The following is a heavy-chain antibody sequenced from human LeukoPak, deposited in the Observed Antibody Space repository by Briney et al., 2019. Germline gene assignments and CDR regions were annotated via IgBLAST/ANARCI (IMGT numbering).Heavy chain of an antibody. CDR1: GYIFHGYY. CDR2: IMPNTGDT. V-gene: IGHV1-2*02. D-gene: IGHD5-18*01. J-gene: IGHJ4*02. CDR3: AREAAATVRDLDS. Sequence: ASVKVSCKASGYIFHGYYIHWVRQAPGQGLEWMGWIMPNTGDTNYAQRFLGRATMTRDTSISTAYTELTRLRSDNTAVYYCAREAAATVRDLDSWGQGTLVTVSS.